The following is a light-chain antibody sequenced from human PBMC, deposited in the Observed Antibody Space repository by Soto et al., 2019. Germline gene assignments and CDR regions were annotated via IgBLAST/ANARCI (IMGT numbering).Light chain of an antibody. CDR2: GAS. J-gene: IGKJ4*01. CDR3: QQYGGSPRVS. CDR1: QTVSDNY. Sequence: EIVLTQSPGALSLSPGERATLSCRASQTVSDNYLAWYQQKPGQAPRLLIYGASTRATGIPDRFSGSGSGTGFTLTISRLEPEDFAVYYCQQYGGSPRVSFGGGTKVELK. V-gene: IGKV3-20*01.